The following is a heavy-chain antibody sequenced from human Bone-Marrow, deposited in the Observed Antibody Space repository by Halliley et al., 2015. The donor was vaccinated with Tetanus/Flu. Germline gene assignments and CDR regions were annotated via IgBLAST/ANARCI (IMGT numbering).Heavy chain of an antibody. CDR3: ARGASGSHDF. J-gene: IGHJ4*01. CDR2: VYYTKEI. Sequence: GPQWLGYVYYTKEIYYKPSLKSRLSISLETSKNQFSLNMTSVTAADTAIYYCARGASGSHDFWGQGVPVTVSS. D-gene: IGHD1-26*01. V-gene: IGHV4-30-4*01.